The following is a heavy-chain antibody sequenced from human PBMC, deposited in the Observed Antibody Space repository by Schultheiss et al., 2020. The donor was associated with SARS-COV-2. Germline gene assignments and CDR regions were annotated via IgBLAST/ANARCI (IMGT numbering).Heavy chain of an antibody. D-gene: IGHD1-26*01. CDR3: TTRGWGGSYYGDY. Sequence: GESLKISCAASGFTFSSHAMHWVRQAPGKGLEWVTVISYDGSNKYYADSVKGRFTISRDNSKNTLYLQMNSLRAEDTAVYYCTTRGWGGSYYGDYWGQGTLVTVSS. CDR1: GFTFSSHA. V-gene: IGHV3-30*07. CDR2: ISYDGSNK. J-gene: IGHJ4*02.